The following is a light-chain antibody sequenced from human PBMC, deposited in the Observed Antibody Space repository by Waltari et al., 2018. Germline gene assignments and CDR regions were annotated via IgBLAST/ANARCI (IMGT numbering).Light chain of an antibody. J-gene: IGLJ1*01. CDR3: CSYAGSVPYV. CDR1: NSNIGTYSL. V-gene: IGLV2-23*02. Sequence: QSALTQPASVSGSPGQSITISCTGSNSNIGTYSLVRWFQHRPGQAPNLIICEVSQRPSGVSVRFSGSKSGNTAYLTISGLQAEDEADYYCCSYAGSVPYVFGTGTTVTVL. CDR2: EVS.